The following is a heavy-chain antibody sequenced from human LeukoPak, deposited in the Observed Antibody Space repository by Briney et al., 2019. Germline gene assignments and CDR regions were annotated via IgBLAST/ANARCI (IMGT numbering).Heavy chain of an antibody. CDR1: GFTFSSYW. CDR2: IKQDGSEK. D-gene: IGHD3-9*01. J-gene: IGHJ5*02. CDR3: ARDCVYDILTGPNWFDP. Sequence: GGSLRLSCAASGFTFSSYWMSWVRQAPGKGLEWVANIKQDGSEKYYVDSVKGRFIISRDNAKNSLYLQMNSLRAEDTAVYYCARDCVYDILTGPNWFDPWGQGTLVTVSS. V-gene: IGHV3-7*01.